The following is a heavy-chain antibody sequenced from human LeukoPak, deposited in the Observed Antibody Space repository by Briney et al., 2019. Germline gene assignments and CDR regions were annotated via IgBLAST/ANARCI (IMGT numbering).Heavy chain of an antibody. CDR2: IFYSGTT. Sequence: SETLSLTCTVSGCSFSSYYWSWIRQPPGKGLEWIGFIFYSGTTNYNPSLKSRVTISVDTSKNQFSLKLSSVTAADTAVYYCARGGWNKFDYWGQGTLVTVSS. CDR1: GCSFSSYY. J-gene: IGHJ4*02. CDR3: ARGGWNKFDY. D-gene: IGHD3-22*01. V-gene: IGHV4-59*01.